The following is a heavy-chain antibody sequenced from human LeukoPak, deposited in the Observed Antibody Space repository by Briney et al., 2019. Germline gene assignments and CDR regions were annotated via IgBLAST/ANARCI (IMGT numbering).Heavy chain of an antibody. CDR2: ISERGGST. CDR3: AKRGIVIRAVIIIGFHKEAYYFDY. V-gene: IGHV3-23*01. J-gene: IGHJ4*02. CDR1: GITLSNYG. D-gene: IGHD3-10*01. Sequence: GGSLRLSCVVSGITLSNYGMSWVRQAPGKGLEWVSGISERGGSTNYADSVKGRFIITRDTSKNTVYLQMNSLRVEDTAVYFRAKRGIVIRAVIIIGFHKEAYYFDYWGQGILVTVSS.